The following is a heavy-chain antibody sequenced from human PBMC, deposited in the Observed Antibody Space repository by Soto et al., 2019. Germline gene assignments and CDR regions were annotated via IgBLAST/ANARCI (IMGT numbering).Heavy chain of an antibody. CDR1: GFTFDDDT. D-gene: IGHD2-15*01. Sequence: VSLRLSCAASGFTFDDDTMHWVRQAPWKGLEWVSLISWDGGSTYYADSVKGRFTISRDNSKNSLYLQMNSLRTEDTALYYCAKDVGRHCSGGSCYSMDVWGQGTTVTVSS. J-gene: IGHJ6*02. CDR2: ISWDGGST. V-gene: IGHV3-43*01. CDR3: AKDVGRHCSGGSCYSMDV.